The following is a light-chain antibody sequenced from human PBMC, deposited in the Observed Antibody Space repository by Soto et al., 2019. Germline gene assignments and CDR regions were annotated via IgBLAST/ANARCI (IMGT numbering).Light chain of an antibody. CDR1: TSDVGSYDL. Sequence: QLVLTQPASVSGSPGQSITISCTGTTSDVGSYDLVSWYQQHPGKAPKLMVYEDSKRPAGVSNRFSGSKSDNTASLTISGLQAEDEADYYCCSYAGSREVFGGGTKLTVL. CDR3: CSYAGSREV. V-gene: IGLV2-23*01. J-gene: IGLJ2*01. CDR2: EDS.